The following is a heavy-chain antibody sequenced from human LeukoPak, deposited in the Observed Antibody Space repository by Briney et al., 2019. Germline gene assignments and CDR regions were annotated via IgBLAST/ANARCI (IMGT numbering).Heavy chain of an antibody. Sequence: GGSLRLSCAASGFTFNTYWMIWVRQAPGKGLEWVANIAQGGSTKYYVDSLKGRFTISRDNAKNSLYLQMNSLRAEDTAVYYCVRDKGGRSGAIYYDAFDVWGQGTMVTVSS. CDR3: VRDKGGRSGAIYYDAFDV. J-gene: IGHJ3*01. CDR2: IAQGGSTK. D-gene: IGHD1-26*01. CDR1: GFTFNTYW. V-gene: IGHV3-7*01.